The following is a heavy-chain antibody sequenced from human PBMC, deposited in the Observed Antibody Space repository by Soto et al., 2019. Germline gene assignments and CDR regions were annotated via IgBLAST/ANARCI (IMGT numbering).Heavy chain of an antibody. J-gene: IGHJ6*02. CDR2: IYHSGST. D-gene: IGHD3-10*01. Sequence: SETLSVTCAVSGYSISSGYYWGWIRQPPGKGLEWIGSIYHSGSTYYNPSLKSRVTISVDTSKNQFSLKLSSVTAADTAVYYCARVYYGSGSYYKSYYYYGMDVWGQGTTVTVSS. V-gene: IGHV4-38-2*01. CDR3: ARVYYGSGSYYKSYYYYGMDV. CDR1: GYSISSGYY.